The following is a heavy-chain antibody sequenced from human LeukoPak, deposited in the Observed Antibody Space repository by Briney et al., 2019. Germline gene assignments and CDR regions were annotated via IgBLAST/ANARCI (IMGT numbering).Heavy chain of an antibody. CDR1: GFTVGNNY. CDR2: ISSHGET. J-gene: IGHJ4*02. Sequence: GGSLRLSCAASGFTVGNNYMNWVRQAPGKGLEWVSLISSHGETSYADSVKGRFTISRDNSKNTLYLQMNGLRVEDTAVYYCARDPPAVSINTYAWGQGTLVTVSS. CDR3: ARDPPAVSINTYA. V-gene: IGHV3-66*01. D-gene: IGHD2-8*01.